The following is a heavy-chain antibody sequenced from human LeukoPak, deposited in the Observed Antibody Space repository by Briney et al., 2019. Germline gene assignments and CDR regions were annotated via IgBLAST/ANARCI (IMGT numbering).Heavy chain of an antibody. D-gene: IGHD3-10*01. CDR2: ISRSATYI. J-gene: IGHJ4*02. CDR1: GFTFSSYS. CDR3: ARDLIYASGDY. Sequence: KAGGSLRLSCAASGFTFSSYSMHWVRQAPGKGLEWVSSISRSATYIYYADSLKGRFTISRDNAKNSLYLQMNSLRAEDTAVYYCARDLIYASGDYWGQGTLVTVSS. V-gene: IGHV3-21*01.